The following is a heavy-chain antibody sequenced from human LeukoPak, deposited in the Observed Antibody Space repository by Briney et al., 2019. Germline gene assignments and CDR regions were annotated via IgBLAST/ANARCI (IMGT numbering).Heavy chain of an antibody. V-gene: IGHV4-30-4*01. J-gene: IGHJ4*02. CDR2: IYYSGST. CDR1: GGSISSGDYY. CDR3: ARVNRIFPWFDY. Sequence: SETLSLTCTVSGGSISSGDYYWSWIRQPPGKGLEWIGYIYYSGSTYYNPSLKSRVTISVDTFKNQFSLKLSSVTAADTAVYYCARVNRIFPWFDYWGQGTLVTVSS. D-gene: IGHD2-15*01.